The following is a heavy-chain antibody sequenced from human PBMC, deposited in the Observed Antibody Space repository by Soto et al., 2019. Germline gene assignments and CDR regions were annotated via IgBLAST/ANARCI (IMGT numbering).Heavy chain of an antibody. D-gene: IGHD6-13*01. CDR3: GRGPSPRAPAGGTPYYYALDV. CDR2: MNPINGAT. CDR1: GYDLTAYD. J-gene: IGHJ6*02. V-gene: IGHV1-8*02. Sequence: ALVKLFRKGSGYDLTAYDINWVRQASGQGLEWMGWMNPINGATGTARRFQGRVSLSRNTATGTAYLELTSLRSDDTAVYYCGRGPSPRAPAGGTPYYYALDVWGQGPSVTAP.